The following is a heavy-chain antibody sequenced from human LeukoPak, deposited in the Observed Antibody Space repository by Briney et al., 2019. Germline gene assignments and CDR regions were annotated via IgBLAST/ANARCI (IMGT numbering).Heavy chain of an antibody. CDR2: ISSSSSYI. Sequence: PGGSLRLSCAASGFTFSSYSMNWVRQAPGKGLEWVSSISSSSSYIYYADSAKGRFTISRDNAKNSLYLQMNSLRAEDTAVYYCARDFHSAPGPFDYWGQGTLVTVSS. CDR1: GFTFSSYS. D-gene: IGHD6-6*01. J-gene: IGHJ4*02. CDR3: ARDFHSAPGPFDY. V-gene: IGHV3-21*01.